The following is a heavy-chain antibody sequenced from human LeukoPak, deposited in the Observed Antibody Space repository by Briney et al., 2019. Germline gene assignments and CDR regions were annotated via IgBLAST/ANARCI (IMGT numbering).Heavy chain of an antibody. CDR2: ISSDGSNE. V-gene: IGHV3-30-3*01. CDR3: ARETFAGILGDH. CDR1: GFIFNNYV. D-gene: IGHD6-13*01. Sequence: PGGSLRLSCAASGFIFNNYVMQWVRQAPGKGLEWVALISSDGSNEFYADSVKGRFTISRDNSKNTLHLQMSSLRPDDTAVYFCARETFAGILGDHWGQGTLVFVSS. J-gene: IGHJ4*02.